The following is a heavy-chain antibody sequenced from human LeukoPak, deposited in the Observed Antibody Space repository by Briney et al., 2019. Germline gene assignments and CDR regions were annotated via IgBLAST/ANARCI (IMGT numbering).Heavy chain of an antibody. Sequence: GASVKVSCKASGYTFTDYYLHWVRQAPGQGLEWMGWMNPNSGGTSYAQKFQGRVTMTRDTSISTAYMELSRLRSDDTAVYYCARESSGWYGLHLDYYYYMDVWGKGTTVTVSS. CDR2: MNPNSGGT. CDR3: ARESSGWYGLHLDYYYYMDV. V-gene: IGHV1-2*02. D-gene: IGHD6-19*01. J-gene: IGHJ6*03. CDR1: GYTFTDYY.